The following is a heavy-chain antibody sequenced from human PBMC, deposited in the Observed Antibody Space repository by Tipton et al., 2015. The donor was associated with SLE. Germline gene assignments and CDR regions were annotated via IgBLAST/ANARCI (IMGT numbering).Heavy chain of an antibody. V-gene: IGHV3-64D*06. CDR3: VKDHDSTSSSGY. D-gene: IGHD6-6*01. J-gene: IGHJ4*02. CDR1: GFTFSSYA. Sequence: SLRLSCSASGFTFSSYAMHWVRQAPGKGLEYVSGISSNGGSIYYADSAKGRFIISRDNSKNTLYLQMSSLRAEDTAVYYCVKDHDSTSSSGYWGQGTLVTVSP. CDR2: ISSNGGSI.